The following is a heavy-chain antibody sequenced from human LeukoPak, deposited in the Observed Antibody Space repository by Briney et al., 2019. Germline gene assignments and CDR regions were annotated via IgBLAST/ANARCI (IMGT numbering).Heavy chain of an antibody. D-gene: IGHD6-13*01. V-gene: IGHV4-59*01. Sequence: SETLSLTCTVSGGSISSYYRSWIRQPPGKGLEWIGYIYYSGSTNYNPSLKSRVTISVDTSKNQFSLKLSSVTAADTAVYYCARDKAAAGHNWFDPWGQGTLVTVSS. CDR1: GGSISSYY. CDR3: ARDKAAAGHNWFDP. CDR2: IYYSGST. J-gene: IGHJ5*02.